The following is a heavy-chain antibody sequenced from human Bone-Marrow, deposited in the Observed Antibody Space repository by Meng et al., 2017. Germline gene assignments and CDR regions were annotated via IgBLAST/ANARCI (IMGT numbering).Heavy chain of an antibody. CDR1: GGSISSGGYY. Sequence: QVQVQESGPGLGKPFQTLSLTCTVSGGSISSGGYYWSWIRQHPGKGLEWIGYIYYSGTTYYNPSLSSLVTISVDTSKNQFSLNLSSVTAADTAVYYCARDIRQGGNIWFDPWGQGTLVTVSS. J-gene: IGHJ5*02. CDR3: ARDIRQGGNIWFDP. V-gene: IGHV4-31*01. CDR2: IYYSGTT. D-gene: IGHD3-16*01.